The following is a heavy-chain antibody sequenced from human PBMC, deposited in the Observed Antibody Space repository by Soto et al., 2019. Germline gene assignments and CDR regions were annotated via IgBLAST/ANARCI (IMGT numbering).Heavy chain of an antibody. D-gene: IGHD4-4*01. J-gene: IGHJ4*02. V-gene: IGHV1-69*01. CDR2: IIPKLGSA. Sequence: SVKGSCKASGGGNLRDYRTTWVRRAPGQGLEWMGGIIPKLGSANCAQKFQGRVTITADESTNSVYMELRSLRSDDTAVYYCVRRGDGYNNGAVYWEQGTPALVSS. CDR1: GGGNLRDYR. CDR3: VRRGDGYNNGAVY.